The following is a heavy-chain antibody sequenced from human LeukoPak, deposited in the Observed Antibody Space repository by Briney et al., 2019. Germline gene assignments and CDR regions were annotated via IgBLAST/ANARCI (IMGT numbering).Heavy chain of an antibody. Sequence: GRSLRLSCAASGFTFSSYGMHWVRQAPGRGLEWVAVISYDGSNKYYADSVKGRFTISRDNSKNTLYLQMNSLRAEDTAVYYCAKDLWLRNYYYYGMDVWGQGTTVTVSS. CDR1: GFTFSSYG. J-gene: IGHJ6*02. V-gene: IGHV3-30*18. CDR2: ISYDGSNK. D-gene: IGHD5-12*01. CDR3: AKDLWLRNYYYYGMDV.